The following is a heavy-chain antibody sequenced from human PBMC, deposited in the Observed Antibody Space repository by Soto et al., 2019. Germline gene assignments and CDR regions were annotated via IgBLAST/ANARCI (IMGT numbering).Heavy chain of an antibody. J-gene: IGHJ5*02. Sequence: QVQLVQSGAEVKKPGASVKVSCKASGYTFTGYYMHWVRQAPGQGLEWMGWINPNSGGTNYAQKXQGWVHMTRDXXIXTXXRELSRLRADDTAVYYCARAVTPNSSGWGENWFDPWGQGTLVTVSS. D-gene: IGHD6-19*01. CDR2: INPNSGGT. CDR3: ARAVTPNSSGWGENWFDP. CDR1: GYTFTGYY. V-gene: IGHV1-2*04.